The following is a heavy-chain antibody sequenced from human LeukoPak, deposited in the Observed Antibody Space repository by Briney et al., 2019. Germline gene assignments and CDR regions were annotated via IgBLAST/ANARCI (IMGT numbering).Heavy chain of an antibody. Sequence: SETLSLTCSVSGGSISGYYWSWIRQPPGQTLEWIGYIYSSGSTNYNPSLQSRVTMSVDTSMNQFSLRLSSVTAADTAVYYCARFTYTTRPSDVWGKGTTVTDSS. J-gene: IGHJ6*04. CDR1: GGSISGYY. D-gene: IGHD3-16*01. CDR3: ARFTYTTRPSDV. V-gene: IGHV4-4*09. CDR2: IYSSGST.